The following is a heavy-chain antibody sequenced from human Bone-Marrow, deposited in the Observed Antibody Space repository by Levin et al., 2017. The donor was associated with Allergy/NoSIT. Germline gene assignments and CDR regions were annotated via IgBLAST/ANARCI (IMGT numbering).Heavy chain of an antibody. CDR2: FYASGSP. J-gene: IGHJ4*02. CDR1: GVSVSGYF. Sequence: ESLKISCTVSGVSVSGYFWSWIRQPAGKGLEWIGRFYASGSPNYNPSLKSRVTMSLDTSKNQFSLKLSSATAADTAVYYCARDPGVWLPDYWGQGTLVTVSS. D-gene: IGHD3-22*01. CDR3: ARDPGVWLPDY. V-gene: IGHV4-4*07.